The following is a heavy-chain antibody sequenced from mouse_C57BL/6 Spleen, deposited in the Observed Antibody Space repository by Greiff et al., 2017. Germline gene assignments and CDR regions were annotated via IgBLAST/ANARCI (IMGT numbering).Heavy chain of an antibody. J-gene: IGHJ3*01. D-gene: IGHD1-1*01. Sequence: QVQLQQSGAELVKPGASVKISCKASGYAFSSYWMNWVKQRPGKGLEWIGQIYPGDGATNYNGKFKGKATLTADKSSSTAYMQLSSLTSEDSAVYFCARSDGSSLAWFAYWGQGTLVTVSA. CDR1: GYAFSSYW. CDR3: ARSDGSSLAWFAY. CDR2: IYPGDGAT. V-gene: IGHV1-80*01.